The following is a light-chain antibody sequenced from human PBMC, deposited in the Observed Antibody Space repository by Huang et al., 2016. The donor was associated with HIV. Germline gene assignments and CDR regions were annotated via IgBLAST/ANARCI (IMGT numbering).Light chain of an antibody. CDR1: QGVSSN. CDR2: GAS. V-gene: IGKV3-15*01. Sequence: DTVMTQSPATLSVSPGVRATLSCRASQGVSSNVAWYQQKPGQAPRLLIYGASTRATVIPARFSGSGSGTEFILTISSLQSEDFALYYCQQYNNWPPGRTFGQGTKVEVK. CDR3: QQYNNWPPGRT. J-gene: IGKJ1*01.